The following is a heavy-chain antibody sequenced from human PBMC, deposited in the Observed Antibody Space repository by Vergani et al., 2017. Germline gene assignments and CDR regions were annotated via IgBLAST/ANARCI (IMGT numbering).Heavy chain of an antibody. CDR1: GYTFTSYS. J-gene: IGHJ6*01. V-gene: IGHV7-4-1*02. CDR2: INTNTGNP. Sequence: QVQLVQSGSELKKPGASVKVSCKASGYTFTSYSMNWVRQAPGQGLEWMGWINTNTGNPTYAQGFTGRFVFSLDTSVSTAYLRISSLKAEDTAVCYCARERLVGIHRINYYYYDCMDVWGRGTTVTVSS. CDR3: ARERLVGIHRINYYYYDCMDV. D-gene: IGHD2-15*01.